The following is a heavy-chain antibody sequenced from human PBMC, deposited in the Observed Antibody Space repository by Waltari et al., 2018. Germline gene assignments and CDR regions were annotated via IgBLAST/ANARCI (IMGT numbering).Heavy chain of an antibody. CDR1: GYTFTSYD. CDR2: MNPNSGNT. D-gene: IGHD6-13*01. Sequence: QVQLVQSGAEVKKPGASVKVSCKASGYTFTSYDIKWVRQATGQWLEWMGWMNPNSGNTGYAQKFQGRVTMTRNTSISTAYMELSSLRSEDTAVYYCARGDYSSSWYVVGYYYGMDVWGQGTTVTVSS. J-gene: IGHJ6*02. V-gene: IGHV1-8*01. CDR3: ARGDYSSSWYVVGYYYGMDV.